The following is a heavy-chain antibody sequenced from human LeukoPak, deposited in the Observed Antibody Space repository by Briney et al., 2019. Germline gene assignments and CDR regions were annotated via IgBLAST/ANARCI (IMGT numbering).Heavy chain of an antibody. Sequence: PSETLSLTCTVSGDSISSYSYYWSWIRQPAGKGLEWIGHMDTSGHTNYNSSLMSRVTMSVDTSKNQFSLRLTSVTAADTAVYYCARHWSHSVAQFGRSYWFDPWGQGTLVTVSS. CDR3: ARHWSHSVAQFGRSYWFDP. V-gene: IGHV4-61*09. CDR2: MDTSGHT. CDR1: GDSISSYSYY. D-gene: IGHD2-15*01. J-gene: IGHJ5*02.